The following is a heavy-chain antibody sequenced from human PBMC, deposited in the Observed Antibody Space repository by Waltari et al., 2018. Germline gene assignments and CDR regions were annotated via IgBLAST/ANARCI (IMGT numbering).Heavy chain of an antibody. CDR3: AREWSYYDFWSGPLSTNYYYGMDV. Sequence: QVQLVESGGGVVQPGRSVRHSCAASGSTFSSYGMHWVRQAPGKGLEWVGVIWYDGSNKYYADSVKGRFTISRDNSKNTLYLQMNSLRAEDTAVYYCAREWSYYDFWSGPLSTNYYYGMDVWGQGTTVTVSS. D-gene: IGHD3-3*01. V-gene: IGHV3-33*01. CDR2: IWYDGSNK. CDR1: GSTFSSYG. J-gene: IGHJ6*02.